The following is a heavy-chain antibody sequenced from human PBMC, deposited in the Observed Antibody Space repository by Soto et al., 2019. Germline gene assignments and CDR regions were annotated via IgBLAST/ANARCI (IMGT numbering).Heavy chain of an antibody. V-gene: IGHV4-34*01. CDR2: INHSGGT. Sequence: QVQLQQWGAGLLKPSETLSLTCAVYGGSFSGYYWSWIRQPPGKGLEWIGEINHSGGTNYNPSLKSRFTISVDTSKNQFSLKLSSVTAADTAVYYCAGGYGGNSPFDYWGQGTLVTVSS. CDR1: GGSFSGYY. D-gene: IGHD4-17*01. J-gene: IGHJ4*02. CDR3: AGGYGGNSPFDY.